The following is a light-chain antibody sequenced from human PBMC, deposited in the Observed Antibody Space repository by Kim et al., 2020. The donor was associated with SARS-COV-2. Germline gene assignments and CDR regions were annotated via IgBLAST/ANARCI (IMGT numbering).Light chain of an antibody. V-gene: IGLV1-44*01. CDR2: TDG. CDR1: SSNIGSNT. Sequence: QSVLTQPPSASGTPGQRVTISCSGSSSNIGSNTVNWYQQFPGTAPQLLIDTDGRRPSGVSDRVSCSKSGTSASLAISALRSEDEADYYCATWDDSLDVWMFGGGTQLTVL. CDR3: ATWDDSLDVWM. J-gene: IGLJ3*02.